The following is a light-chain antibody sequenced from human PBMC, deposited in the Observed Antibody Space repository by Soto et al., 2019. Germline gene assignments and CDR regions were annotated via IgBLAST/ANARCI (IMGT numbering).Light chain of an antibody. Sequence: QSALTQPASVSGSPGQSITISCTGTTSDVGGYDLVSWYQQHPGKAPKLIIYEVTKRPSGLSNRFSASKSGNTASLTISGLQVEDEADYYCSSFAGTTTFVVFGGGTKVTVL. CDR2: EVT. V-gene: IGLV2-23*02. CDR3: SSFAGTTTFVV. J-gene: IGLJ2*01. CDR1: TSDVGGYDL.